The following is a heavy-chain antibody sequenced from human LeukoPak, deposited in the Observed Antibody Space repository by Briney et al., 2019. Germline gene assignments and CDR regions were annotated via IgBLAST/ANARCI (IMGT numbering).Heavy chain of an antibody. CDR1: GYTFTSYA. J-gene: IGHJ4*02. D-gene: IGHD1-26*01. CDR3: AKASRYSGTFPPDY. V-gene: IGHV1-18*01. Sequence: ASVKVSCKASGYTFTSYAITWVRQAPGQGLEWLGWISAYNGNTNYAQRLQGRVTMTTDTSTSTAYMELRSLRSDDTAVYYCAKASRYSGTFPPDYWGQGTLVTVSS. CDR2: ISAYNGNT.